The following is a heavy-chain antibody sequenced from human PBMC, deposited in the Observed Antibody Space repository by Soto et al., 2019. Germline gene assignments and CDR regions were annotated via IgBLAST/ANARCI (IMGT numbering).Heavy chain of an antibody. CDR2: IWYDGSNK. J-gene: IGHJ4*02. CDR1: VFTFSSYG. Sequence: QVQLVESGGGVVQPGRSLRLSCAASVFTFSSYGMHWVRQAPGKGLEWVAVIWYDGSNKYYADSVKGRFTISRDNSKNTLYLQMNSLRAEDTAVYYCARGPSYCGGDCYPTSFFDYWGQGTLVTVSS. CDR3: ARGPSYCGGDCYPTSFFDY. V-gene: IGHV3-33*01. D-gene: IGHD2-21*02.